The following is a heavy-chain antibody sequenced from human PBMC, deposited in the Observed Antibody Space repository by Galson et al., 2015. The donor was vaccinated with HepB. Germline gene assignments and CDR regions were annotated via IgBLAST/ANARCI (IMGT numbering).Heavy chain of an antibody. Sequence: SLRLSCAASGFTFSSYGMHWVRQAPGKGLEWVAFIRYDGSNKYYADSVKGRFTISRDNSKNTLYLQMNSLRAEDTAVYYCAKVDYGDYKGYFDYWGQGTLVTVSS. CDR2: IRYDGSNK. D-gene: IGHD4-17*01. J-gene: IGHJ4*02. CDR3: AKVDYGDYKGYFDY. V-gene: IGHV3-30*02. CDR1: GFTFSSYG.